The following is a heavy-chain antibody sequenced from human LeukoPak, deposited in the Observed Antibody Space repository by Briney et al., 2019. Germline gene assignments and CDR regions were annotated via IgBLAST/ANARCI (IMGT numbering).Heavy chain of an antibody. V-gene: IGHV3-74*01. Sequence: GGSLRLSCAASGFTFSSYWMHWVRQAPGKGLVWVSRVNSDGSSTSYADSVKGRFTISRDNAKNTLYLQMNNLRDEDTAVYHCARGGNYPFDYWGQGTLVTVSS. CDR1: GFTFSSYW. CDR2: VNSDGSST. CDR3: ARGGNYPFDY. J-gene: IGHJ4*02. D-gene: IGHD1-26*01.